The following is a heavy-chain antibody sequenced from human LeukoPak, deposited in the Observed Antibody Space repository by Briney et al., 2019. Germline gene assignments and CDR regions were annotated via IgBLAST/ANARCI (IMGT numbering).Heavy chain of an antibody. V-gene: IGHV5-51*01. J-gene: IGHJ5*02. CDR2: IYPADSDF. D-gene: IGHD2-15*01. CDR1: GYSINNYW. CDR3: ARQEYCSGGSCYTWFDP. Sequence: GESLQISCKGSGYSINNYWIGWVRQMPGKGLEWMGIIYPADSDFRYSPSFQGQVTISADKSISTAYLQWSSLKASDTAMYYCARQEYCSGGSCYTWFDPWGQGTLVTVSS.